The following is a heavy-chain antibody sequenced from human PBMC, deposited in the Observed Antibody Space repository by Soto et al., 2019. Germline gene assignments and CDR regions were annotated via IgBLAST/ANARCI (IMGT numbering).Heavy chain of an antibody. CDR1: GGSFSGYY. Sequence: PSETLSLTCAVYGGSFSGYYWTWIRQPPGTGLEWIGEINHSGSTYYNPSLKSRVTISVDTSKNQFSLKLSSVTAADTAVYYCARVHRALYCSSTSCPNWFDPWGQGTLVTVSS. CDR2: INHSGST. D-gene: IGHD2-2*01. J-gene: IGHJ5*02. CDR3: ARVHRALYCSSTSCPNWFDP. V-gene: IGHV4-34*09.